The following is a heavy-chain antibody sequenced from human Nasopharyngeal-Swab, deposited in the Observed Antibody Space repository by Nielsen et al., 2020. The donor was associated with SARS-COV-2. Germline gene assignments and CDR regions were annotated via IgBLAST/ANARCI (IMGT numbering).Heavy chain of an antibody. J-gene: IGHJ4*02. Sequence: GESLKISCAASGFTFSSYAMHWVRQAPGKGLEWVAVISYDGSNKYYADSVKGRFTISRDNSKNTLYLQMNSLRAEDTAVYYCARADWNDPTTFDYWGQGILVTVSS. D-gene: IGHD1-1*01. CDR1: GFTFSSYA. V-gene: IGHV3-30-3*01. CDR3: ARADWNDPTTFDY. CDR2: ISYDGSNK.